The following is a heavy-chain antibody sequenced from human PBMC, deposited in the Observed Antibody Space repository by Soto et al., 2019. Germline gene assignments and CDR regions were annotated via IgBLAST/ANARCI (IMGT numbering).Heavy chain of an antibody. J-gene: IGHJ6*02. CDR2: IYPGDSDT. CDR3: ARPRSGSYRLDYYGMDV. Sequence: GESLKISCKGSGYSFTSYWIGWVRQMPGKGLEWMGIIYPGDSDTRYSPSFQGQVTISADKSISTAYLQWRSLRASDTAMYYCARPRSGSYRLDYYGMDVWGQGTTVTVSS. V-gene: IGHV5-51*01. D-gene: IGHD3-10*01. CDR1: GYSFTSYW.